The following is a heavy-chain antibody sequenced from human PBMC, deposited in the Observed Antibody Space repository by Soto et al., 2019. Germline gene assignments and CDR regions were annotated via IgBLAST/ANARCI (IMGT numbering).Heavy chain of an antibody. J-gene: IGHJ3*02. CDR3: AHASRNIVVVVAATPYAFDI. CDR2: ISGSGGST. V-gene: IGHV3-23*01. D-gene: IGHD2-15*01. Sequence: EVQLLESGGGLVQPGGSLRLSCAASGFSFSSYAMSWVRQAPGKGLEWVSAISGSGGSTYYADSVKGRFTISRDNSKNTLYLQMNSLRAEDTSVDYCAHASRNIVVVVAATPYAFDIWGQGTMVTVSS. CDR1: GFSFSSYA.